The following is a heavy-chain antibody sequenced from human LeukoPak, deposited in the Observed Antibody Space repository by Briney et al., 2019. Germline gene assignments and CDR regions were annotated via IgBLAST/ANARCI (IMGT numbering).Heavy chain of an antibody. J-gene: IGHJ4*02. Sequence: TSETLSLTCTVSGGSISSYYWSWIRQPPGKGLEWIGYIYYSGSTNYNPSLKSRVTISVDTSKNQFSLKLSSVTAADTAVYYCARHSHYYDSSGYFSTYYFDYWGQGTLVTVSS. CDR3: ARHSHYYDSSGYFSTYYFDY. CDR2: IYYSGST. D-gene: IGHD3-22*01. V-gene: IGHV4-59*01. CDR1: GGSISSYY.